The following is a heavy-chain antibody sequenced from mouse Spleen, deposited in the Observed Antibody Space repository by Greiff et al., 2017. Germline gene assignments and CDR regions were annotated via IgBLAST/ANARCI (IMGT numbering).Heavy chain of an antibody. CDR1: GYTFTSYW. Sequence: VQLQQPGAELVKPGASVKMSCKASGYTFTSYWITWVKQRPGQGLEWIGDIYPGSGSTNYNEKFKSKATLTVDTSSSTAYMQLSSLTSEDSAVYYCARGEGYYVTWFAYWGQGTLVTVSA. D-gene: IGHD2-3*01. CDR2: IYPGSGST. CDR3: ARGEGYYVTWFAY. J-gene: IGHJ3*01. V-gene: IGHV1-55*01.